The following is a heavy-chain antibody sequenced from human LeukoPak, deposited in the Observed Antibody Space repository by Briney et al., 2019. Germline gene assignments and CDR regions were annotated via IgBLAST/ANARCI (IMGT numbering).Heavy chain of an antibody. V-gene: IGHV3-23*01. CDR1: GFTFDTYA. D-gene: IGHD3-22*01. CDR2: VRGSGTRT. J-gene: IGHJ4*02. CDR3: AKDGYYYDSSGHFDY. Sequence: PGGSLRLSCAASGFTFDTYAMSWVRRAPGKGLEWVSGVRGSGTRTGYADSVRGRFTISRDNSKHTLYLQMNSLRAEDTAVYYCAKDGYYYDSSGHFDYWGQGTLVTVSS.